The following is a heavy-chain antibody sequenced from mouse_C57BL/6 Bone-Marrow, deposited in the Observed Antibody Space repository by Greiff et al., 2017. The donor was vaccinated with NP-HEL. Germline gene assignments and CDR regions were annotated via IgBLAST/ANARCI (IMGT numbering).Heavy chain of an antibody. V-gene: IGHV2-2*01. D-gene: IGHD1-1*01. CDR3: ARGPITTVVAGNAMDY. CDR1: GFSLTSYG. J-gene: IGHJ4*01. CDR2: IWSGGST. Sequence: VQLQQSGPGLVQPSQSLSITCTVSGFSLTSYGVHWVRQSPGKGLEWLGVIWSGGSTDYNAAFISRLSISKDNSKSQVFFKMNSLQADDTAIYYWARGPITTVVAGNAMDYWGKGTSVTVSS.